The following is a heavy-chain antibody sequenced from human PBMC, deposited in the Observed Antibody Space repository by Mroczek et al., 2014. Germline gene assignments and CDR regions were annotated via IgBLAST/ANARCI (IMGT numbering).Heavy chain of an antibody. J-gene: IGHJ4*02. CDR3: AKFGGNRAFDY. D-gene: IGHD2/OR15-2a*01. V-gene: IGHV3-9*01. CDR2: ISWNSGSI. CDR1: GFTFDDYA. Sequence: ESGGGLVQPGRSLRLSCAASGFTFDDYAMHWVRQAPGKGLEWVSGISWNSGSIGYADSVKGRFTISRDNAKNSLYLQMNSLRAEDTALYYCAKFGGNRAFDYWGQGTLVTVSS.